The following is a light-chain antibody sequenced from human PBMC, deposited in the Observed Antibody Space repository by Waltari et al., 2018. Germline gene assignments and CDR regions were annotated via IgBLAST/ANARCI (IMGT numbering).Light chain of an antibody. CDR1: QSISSY. Sequence: EIVLKQSPATLSLSPGDRATLSCRASQSISSYLAWYQHKPCQAPRLLIYDASTRATGIPARFSGSASVTDFTLTISSLEPEDFAIYYCQQRSKSFTFGPGTKVDMK. V-gene: IGKV3-11*01. CDR3: QQRSKSFT. J-gene: IGKJ3*01. CDR2: DAS.